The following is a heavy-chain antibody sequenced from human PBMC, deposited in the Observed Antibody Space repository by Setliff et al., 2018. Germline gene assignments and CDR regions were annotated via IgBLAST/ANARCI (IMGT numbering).Heavy chain of an antibody. D-gene: IGHD2-2*01. CDR3: SRLVRYCTTTSCQRLSGGEY. J-gene: IGHJ4*02. CDR2: ISIYTGNA. Sequence: ASVKVSCKASGYTFTNYGITWVRQAPGQGLEWMGWISIYTGNAYYAHKLQGRVTMTTDTSTDTAYLELRSLRSDDTAVYYCSRLVRYCTTTSCQRLSGGEYWGQGTLVTAPQ. CDR1: GYTFTNYG. V-gene: IGHV1-18*01.